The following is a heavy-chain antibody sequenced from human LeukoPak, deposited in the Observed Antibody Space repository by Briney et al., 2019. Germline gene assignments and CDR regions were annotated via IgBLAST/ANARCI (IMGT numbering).Heavy chain of an antibody. D-gene: IGHD2-2*01. J-gene: IGHJ4*02. V-gene: IGHV4-39*07. CDR3: ARVKTLKDIVVVPAQHFDY. CDR1: GGSISSSSYY. CDR2: INHSGST. Sequence: SETLSLTCTVSGGSISSSSYYWSWIRQPPGKGLEWIGEINHSGSTNYNPSLKSRVTISVDTSKNQFSLKLSSVTAADTAVYYCARVKTLKDIVVVPAQHFDYWGQGALVTVSS.